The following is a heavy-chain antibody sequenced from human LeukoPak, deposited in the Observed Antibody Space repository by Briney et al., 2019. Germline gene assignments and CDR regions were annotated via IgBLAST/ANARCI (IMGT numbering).Heavy chain of an antibody. CDR1: GFTFSSYW. CDR2: IKQDGNKK. D-gene: IGHD3-22*01. CDR3: ARDLRSSGYYAFDY. J-gene: IGHJ4*02. V-gene: IGHV3-7*01. Sequence: GGSLRLSCAASGFTFSSYWMSWVRQAPGKGLEWVANIKQDGNKKYYVDSVKGRFTISRDNAKNSLFLQMNSLRAEDTAVYYCARDLRSSGYYAFDYWGQGTLVTVSS.